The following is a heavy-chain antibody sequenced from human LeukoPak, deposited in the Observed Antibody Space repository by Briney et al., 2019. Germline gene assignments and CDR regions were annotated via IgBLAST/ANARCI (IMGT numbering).Heavy chain of an antibody. J-gene: IGHJ6*03. CDR2: INPNSGGT. Sequence: ASVKVSCKASGYTFTGYYMHWVRQAPGQGLEWMGWINPNSGGTNYAQKFQGRVTMTRDTSISTAYMELSRLRSDDTAVYYCARERVAGTPGYYYYYMDVWGKGTTVTVSS. CDR3: ARERVAGTPGYYYYYMDV. D-gene: IGHD6-19*01. V-gene: IGHV1-2*02. CDR1: GYTFTGYY.